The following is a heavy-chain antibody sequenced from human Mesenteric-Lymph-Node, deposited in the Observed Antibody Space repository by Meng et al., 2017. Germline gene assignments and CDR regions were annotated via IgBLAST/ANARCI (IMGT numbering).Heavy chain of an antibody. V-gene: IGHV4-4*07. D-gene: IGHD6-13*01. Sequence: ESLKISCATSGFTFSNFVISWIRQPAGKGLEWIGRIYTSGSTNYNSSLKSRVTMSVDTSKNQFSLKLSSVTAADTAVYYCASGEQQLVRQAFDIWGQGTMVTVSS. J-gene: IGHJ3*02. CDR2: IYTSGST. CDR3: ASGEQQLVRQAFDI. CDR1: GFTFSNFV.